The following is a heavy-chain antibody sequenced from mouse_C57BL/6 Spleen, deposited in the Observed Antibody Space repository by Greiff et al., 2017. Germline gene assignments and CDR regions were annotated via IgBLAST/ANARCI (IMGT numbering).Heavy chain of an antibody. CDR2: IDPANGNT. Sequence: VQLQQSVAELVRPGASVKLSCTASGFNIKNTYMHWVKQRPEQGLEWIGRIDPANGNTKYAPKFPGKATLTADTSSNTAYLQLSSLTSEDTAIYYWARSGTTVVRDYAMDYWGKGTSVTGAS. J-gene: IGHJ4*01. CDR3: ARSGTTVVRDYAMDY. V-gene: IGHV14-3*01. D-gene: IGHD1-1*01. CDR1: GFNIKNTY.